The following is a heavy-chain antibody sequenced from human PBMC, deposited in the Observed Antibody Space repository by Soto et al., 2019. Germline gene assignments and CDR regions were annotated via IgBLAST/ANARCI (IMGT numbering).Heavy chain of an antibody. CDR3: VRWGTVVLPPTEPGGY. CDR2: INSDGSST. CDR1: GFTFSGYW. J-gene: IGHJ4*02. D-gene: IGHD3-16*01. V-gene: IGHV3-74*01. Sequence: EVQLVESGGGLVQPGGSLRLSCAASGFTFSGYWMHWVRHVPGKGLVWVSRINSDGSSTDYADSVKGRFTISRDNTKNTLYLQMNSLRAEDTAVYYCVRWGTVVLPPTEPGGYWGQGTLVTVTS.